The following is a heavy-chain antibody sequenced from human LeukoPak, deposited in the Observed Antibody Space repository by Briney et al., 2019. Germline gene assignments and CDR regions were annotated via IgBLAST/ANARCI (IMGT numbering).Heavy chain of an antibody. CDR2: INPNSGGT. CDR1: GYTFTGYY. V-gene: IGHV1-2*02. CDR3: ARGLGYCSGGSCYSFYFDY. D-gene: IGHD2-15*01. Sequence: ASVKVSCMASGYTFTGYYMHWVRQAPGQGLEWMGWINPNSGGTNYAQKFQGRVTMTRDTSISTAYMELSRLRSDDTAVYYCARGLGYCSGGSCYSFYFDYWGQGTLVTVSS. J-gene: IGHJ4*02.